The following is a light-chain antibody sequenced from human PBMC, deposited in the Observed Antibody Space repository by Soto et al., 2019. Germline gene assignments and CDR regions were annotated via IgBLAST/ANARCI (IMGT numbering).Light chain of an antibody. CDR3: QQYNNWPPPWT. CDR2: GAS. V-gene: IGKV3-15*01. CDR1: QSVNSN. J-gene: IGKJ1*01. Sequence: EIGMTQSPATLSVSPGERATLSCRASQSVNSNLAWYQQKPGQAPRPLIYGASTRATGIPARFSGSGSGTEFTLTISSLQSEDFAVYYCQQYNNWPPPWTFGQGTKVDIK.